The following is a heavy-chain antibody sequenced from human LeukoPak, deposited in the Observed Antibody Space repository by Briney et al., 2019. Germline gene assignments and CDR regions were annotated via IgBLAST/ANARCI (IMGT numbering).Heavy chain of an antibody. D-gene: IGHD3-9*01. V-gene: IGHV3-23*01. Sequence: GGSLRLSCAASGFTFSNYAMSWVRQAPGKGLEWVSTLGGGGIDTYYADSVKGRFTISRDNSKNTLYLQMNSLRAEDTAVYYCARSGTLTGYLYWGQGALVTVSS. CDR3: ARSGTLTGYLY. CDR2: LGGGGIDT. J-gene: IGHJ4*02. CDR1: GFTFSNYA.